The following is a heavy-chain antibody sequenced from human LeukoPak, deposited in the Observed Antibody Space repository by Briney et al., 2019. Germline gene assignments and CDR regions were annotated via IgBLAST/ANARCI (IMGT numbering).Heavy chain of an antibody. CDR3: AREVSEGFDF. D-gene: IGHD3-22*01. CDR1: GFTFSSSA. J-gene: IGHJ4*02. Sequence: PGGSLRLSCAASGFTFSSSAMNWIRQAPGKGLEWVSSFGTRSTSIYHAGSVKGRFAISRDNAKNLLYLQMNSLRAEDTALYYCAREVSEGFDFWGQGTLVTVSS. CDR2: FGTRSTSI. V-gene: IGHV3-21*01.